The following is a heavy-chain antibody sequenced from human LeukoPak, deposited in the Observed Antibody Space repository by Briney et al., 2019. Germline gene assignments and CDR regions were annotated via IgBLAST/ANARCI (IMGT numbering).Heavy chain of an antibody. V-gene: IGHV1-8*01. J-gene: IGHJ3*02. CDR3: ARNKRFLMPRAFDI. CDR2: MNPNSGNT. D-gene: IGHD2-2*01. Sequence: ASVKVSCKASGYTFTSYDINWVRQATGQGLEWMGRMNPNSGNTGYAQKFQGRVTMTRNTSISTAYMELSSLRSEDTAVYYCARNKRFLMPRAFDIWGQGTMVTVSS. CDR1: GYTFTSYD.